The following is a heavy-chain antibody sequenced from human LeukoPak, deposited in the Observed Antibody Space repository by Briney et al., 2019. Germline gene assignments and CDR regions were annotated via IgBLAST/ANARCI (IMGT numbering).Heavy chain of an antibody. J-gene: IGHJ6*02. CDR1: GFTFSCYG. Sequence: AGSLRLSCVASGFTFSCYGIHWDAQAQGKGLQRVVIISYDGSNEYYAESVKGRFTISRDNSKNTVYLQMNRLRDEDTAVYYCARSPRYYYSYYGMDVWGQGTTVTVSS. CDR2: ISYDGSNE. CDR3: ARSPRYYYSYYGMDV. V-gene: IGHV3-30*03.